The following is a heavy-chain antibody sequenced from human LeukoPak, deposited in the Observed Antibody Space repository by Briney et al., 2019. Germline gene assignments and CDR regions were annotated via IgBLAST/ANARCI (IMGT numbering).Heavy chain of an antibody. D-gene: IGHD6-13*01. J-gene: IGHJ2*01. V-gene: IGHV3-9*01. CDR1: GFTFDDYA. CDR2: ISWNSGSI. Sequence: GGSLRLSCAASGFTFDDYAMHWVRQAPGKGLEWVSGISWNSGSIGYADSVKGRFTISRDNAKNSLYLQMNSLRAEDTALYYCAKEGGAAAKGHYRYFDLWGRGTLVTVSS. CDR3: AKEGGAAAKGHYRYFDL.